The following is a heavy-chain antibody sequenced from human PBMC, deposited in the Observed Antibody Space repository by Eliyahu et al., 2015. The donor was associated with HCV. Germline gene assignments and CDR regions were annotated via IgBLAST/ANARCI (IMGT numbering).Heavy chain of an antibody. Sequence: EVQLVESGGGLVQPGGSXRXSXXXSRXXFSSYWMNWVRQAPGKGLEWVANIRQDGGEEDYVDSVRGRFTISRDNAKNSLYLQMNSLRVEDTAVYYCARAYWSRSLFEYWGQGTLVTVSS. CDR2: IRQDGGEE. V-gene: IGHV3-7*01. CDR3: ARAYWSRSLFEY. J-gene: IGHJ4*02. CDR1: RXXFSSYW. D-gene: IGHD6-13*01.